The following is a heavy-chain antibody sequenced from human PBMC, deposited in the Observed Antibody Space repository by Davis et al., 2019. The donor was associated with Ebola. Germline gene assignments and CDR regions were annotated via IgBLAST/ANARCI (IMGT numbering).Heavy chain of an antibody. V-gene: IGHV3-73*01. J-gene: IGHJ4*02. CDR1: GFTFSGSA. CDR3: TAATPDY. D-gene: IGHD6-25*01. Sequence: GESLKISCAAPGFTFSGSAMHWVRQASGKGLEWVGRIRSKANSYATAYAASVKGRFTISRDDSKNTAYLQMNSLKTEDTAVYYCTAATPDYWGQGTLVTVSS. CDR2: IRSKANSYAT.